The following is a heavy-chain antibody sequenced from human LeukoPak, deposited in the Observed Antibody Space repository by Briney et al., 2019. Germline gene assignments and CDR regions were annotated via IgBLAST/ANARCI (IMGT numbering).Heavy chain of an antibody. CDR3: ADYGDYGAIDY. D-gene: IGHD4-17*01. Sequence: GGSLRLSCAVSGFTFSTYSMNWVRQAPGKGPEWVSYISSGSTTIHYADSVKGRFTISRDNAKNSLYLQMNSLRAEDTAVYYCADYGDYGAIDYWGQGTLVTVSS. CDR1: GFTFSTYS. J-gene: IGHJ4*02. V-gene: IGHV3-48*01. CDR2: ISSGSTTI.